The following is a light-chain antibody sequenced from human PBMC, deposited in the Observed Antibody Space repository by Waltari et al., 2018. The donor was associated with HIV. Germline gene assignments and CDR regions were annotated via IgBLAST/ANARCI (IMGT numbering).Light chain of an antibody. CDR3: QQTLSTPHT. CDR2: AAS. J-gene: IGKJ5*01. CDR1: QNISHN. V-gene: IGKV1-39*01. Sequence: DIQMTQSPSSLSASVGDRVTITCRAPQNISHNLNWYQQTPGKAPRLLIFAASNLHSGVPSRLSVSGSGTVFTLTVNGLQPEECATNYCQQTLSTPHTFGPGTRLEIK.